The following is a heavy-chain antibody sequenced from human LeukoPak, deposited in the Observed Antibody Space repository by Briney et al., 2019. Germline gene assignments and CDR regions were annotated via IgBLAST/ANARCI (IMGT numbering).Heavy chain of an antibody. CDR1: GYTFTSYD. J-gene: IGHJ5*02. CDR2: MNPNSGNT. D-gene: IGHD3-10*01. CDR3: ARGGATMVRGVRENWFDP. Sequence: ASVKVSCKASGYTFTSYDINWVRQATGQGLEWMGWMNPNSGNTGYAQKFQGRVTITRNTSISTAYMELSSLRSEDTAVYYCARGGATMVRGVRENWFDPWGQGTLVTVSS. V-gene: IGHV1-8*03.